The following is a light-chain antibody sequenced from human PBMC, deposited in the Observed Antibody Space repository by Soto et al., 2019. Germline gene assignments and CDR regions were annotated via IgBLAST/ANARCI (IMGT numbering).Light chain of an antibody. V-gene: IGLV2-23*02. CDR3: CSYATTNTWV. J-gene: IGLJ3*02. CDR2: EVT. Sequence: QSALTQPASVSGSPGQSITISCTGTSSDVSNYNLVSWYQQYPGRAPRLIIFEVTKRPSGISNRFSGSKSGNTASLTISGLQAEDEADYYCCSYATTNTWVFGGGTKVTVL. CDR1: SSDVSNYNL.